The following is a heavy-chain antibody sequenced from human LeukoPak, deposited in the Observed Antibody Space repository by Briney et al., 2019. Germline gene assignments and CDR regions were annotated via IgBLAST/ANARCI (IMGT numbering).Heavy chain of an antibody. J-gene: IGHJ4*02. D-gene: IGHD6-13*01. CDR1: GFTFSSYS. CDR3: ARTVAAGAGDHYFDS. V-gene: IGHV3-21*01. Sequence: GGSLRLSCAASGFTFSSYSTNWVRQAPGKGLEWVSSISRSSSYIYYADSVRGRFTISRDNAKNSLYLQMNSLRAEDTAVYYCARTVAAGAGDHYFDSWGQGTLVTVSS. CDR2: ISRSSSYI.